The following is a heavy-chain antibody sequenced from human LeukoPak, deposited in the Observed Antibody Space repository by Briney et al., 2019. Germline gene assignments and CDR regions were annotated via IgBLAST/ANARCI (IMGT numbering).Heavy chain of an antibody. CDR1: GFTFSSYS. J-gene: IGHJ4*02. D-gene: IGHD3-10*01. CDR3: ARGSSGSYYTLFGY. V-gene: IGHV3-21*01. CDR2: ITSSSSYI. Sequence: GGSLRLSCAASGFTFSSYSMNWVRQAPGKGLEWVSSITSSSSYIYYADSVKGRFTISRDNAKNSLYLQMNSLRAEDTAVYYCARGSSGSYYTLFGYWGQGTLVTVSS.